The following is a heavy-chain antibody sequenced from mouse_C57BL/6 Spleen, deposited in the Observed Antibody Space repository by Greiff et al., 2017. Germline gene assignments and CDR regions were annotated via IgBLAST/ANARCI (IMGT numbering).Heavy chain of an antibody. CDR3: TEGAYGFYAMDY. V-gene: IGHV1-15*01. CDR2: IDPETGGT. D-gene: IGHD2-2*01. CDR1: GYTFTDYE. J-gene: IGHJ4*01. Sequence: VQLVESGAELVRPGASVTLSCKASGYTFTDYEMHWVKQTPVHGLEWIGAIDPETGGTAYNQKFKGKAILTADKSSSTAYMELRSLTSEDSAVYYCTEGAYGFYAMDYWGQGTSVTVSS.